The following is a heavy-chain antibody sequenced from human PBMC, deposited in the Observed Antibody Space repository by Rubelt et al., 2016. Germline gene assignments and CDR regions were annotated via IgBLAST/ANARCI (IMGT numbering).Heavy chain of an antibody. CDR3: ARVSPDDYGDPNWVDP. J-gene: IGHJ5*02. Sequence: QVQLQQWGAGLLKPSETLSLTCAVYGGSFSGYYWSWIRQPPGKGLEWIGEINHSGSTNYNPSLKSRISISIDTSKNQFSLKLGSVTAADTAVYYCARVSPDDYGDPNWVDPWGQGTLVTVSS. CDR1: GGSFSGYY. CDR2: INHSGST. D-gene: IGHD4-17*01. V-gene: IGHV4-34*01.